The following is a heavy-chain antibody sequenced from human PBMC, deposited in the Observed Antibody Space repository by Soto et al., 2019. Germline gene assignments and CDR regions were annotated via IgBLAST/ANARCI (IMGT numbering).Heavy chain of an antibody. CDR3: ARVQRFLEWANWFDP. J-gene: IGHJ5*02. CDR1: GGSISSGDYY. Sequence: KASETLSLTCTVSGGSISSGDYYWSWIRQPPGKGLEWIGYIYYSGSTYYNPSLKSRVTISVDTSKNQFSLKLSSVTAADTAMYYCARVQRFLEWANWFDPWGQGTLVTVSS. CDR2: IYYSGST. D-gene: IGHD3-3*01. V-gene: IGHV4-30-4*01.